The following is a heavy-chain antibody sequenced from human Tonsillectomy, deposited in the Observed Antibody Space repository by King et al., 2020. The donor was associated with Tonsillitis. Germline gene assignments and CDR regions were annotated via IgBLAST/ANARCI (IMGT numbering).Heavy chain of an antibody. CDR3: ARYVSGRFDY. J-gene: IGHJ4*02. CDR2: MYSSGTV. Sequence: LQLQESGPGVVKPSETLSLTCTVSGGSISSYDHYWAWIRQPPGKGLEWIGYMYSSGTVFYNPSHKSRVTMSGGTSANRFSLNLSSVTAADTAVYFCARYVSGRFDYWGQGALVTVSS. D-gene: IGHD1-26*01. CDR1: GGSISSYDHY. V-gene: IGHV4-39*01.